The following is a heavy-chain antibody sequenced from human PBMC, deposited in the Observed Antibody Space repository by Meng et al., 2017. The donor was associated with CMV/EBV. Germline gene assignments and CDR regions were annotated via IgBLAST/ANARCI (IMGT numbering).Heavy chain of an antibody. D-gene: IGHD6-19*01. CDR2: IDPSSGGT. Sequence: ASVKVSCKASGFTFTGYYIHWVRQAPGQGLEWMRWIDPSSGGTNYAQRFQGRVTMTRDTSISTAYMELTRLRSDDTAVYYCARTAYNSGWWGGDYYSGMDVWGQGTTVTVSS. CDR1: GFTFTGYY. CDR3: ARTAYNSGWWGGDYYSGMDV. V-gene: IGHV1-2*02. J-gene: IGHJ6*02.